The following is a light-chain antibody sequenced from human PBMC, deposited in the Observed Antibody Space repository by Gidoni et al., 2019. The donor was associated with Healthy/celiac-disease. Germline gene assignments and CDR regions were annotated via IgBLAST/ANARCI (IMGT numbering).Light chain of an antibody. J-gene: IGLJ3*02. CDR2: EGS. V-gene: IGLV2-23*01. CDR3: CSYAGSSTWG. CDR1: SSDVGSYNL. Sequence: QSALTQPASVSGSPGQSITISCTGTSSDVGSYNLVSWYQQHPGKAPKLMIYEGSKRPSGVSNRFSGSKSGNTASLTISGLQAEDEAYYYCCSYAGSSTWGFGGGTKLTVL.